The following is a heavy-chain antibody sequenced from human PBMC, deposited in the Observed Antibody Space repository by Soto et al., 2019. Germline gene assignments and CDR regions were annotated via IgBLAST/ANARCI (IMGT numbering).Heavy chain of an antibody. CDR3: ARGSRIAVAGYYYYYGMDV. V-gene: IGHV6-1*01. Sequence: SQTLSLTCAISGDSVSSNSAAWNWIRQSPSRGLEWLGRTYYRSKWYNDYAVSVKSRITINPDTSKNQFSLQLNSVTPEDTAVYYGARGSRIAVAGYYYYYGMDVWGQGTTVTVSS. J-gene: IGHJ6*02. CDR2: TYYRSKWYN. CDR1: GDSVSSNSAA. D-gene: IGHD6-19*01.